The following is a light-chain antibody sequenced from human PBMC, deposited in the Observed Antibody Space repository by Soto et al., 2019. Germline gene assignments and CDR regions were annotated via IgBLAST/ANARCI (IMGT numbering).Light chain of an antibody. J-gene: IGKJ1*01. CDR3: QQYNNWPPT. CDR2: GAS. CDR1: QSVSSN. V-gene: IGKV3-15*01. Sequence: EIVITQSPATLSVSPGERATLSCRASQSVSSNLAWYQQKPGQAPRLLIYGASTRATGIPGRFSGSGSGTEFTLTISSLQSEDFAAYYCQQYNNWPPTFGQGTKVDIK.